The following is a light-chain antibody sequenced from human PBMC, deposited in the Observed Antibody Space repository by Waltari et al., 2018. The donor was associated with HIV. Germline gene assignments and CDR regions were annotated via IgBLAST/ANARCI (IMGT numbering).Light chain of an antibody. J-gene: IGLJ2*01. V-gene: IGLV2-8*01. CDR3: SSDGGTSAGGSRKFYVI. Sequence: QSALPQPPSASGSPGQSVTIPCPGTSNDIPAYKFVPWHKQHPVKAPRLTISDVNKRPSGVPNRFSVSKSGNTASLTVSGLQAEDEATYYCSSDGGTSAGGSRKFYVIFGGGTKLTVL. CDR2: DVN. CDR1: SNDIPAYKF.